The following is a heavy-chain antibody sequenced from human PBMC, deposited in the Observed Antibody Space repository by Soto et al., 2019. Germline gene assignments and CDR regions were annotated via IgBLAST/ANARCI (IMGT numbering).Heavy chain of an antibody. V-gene: IGHV4-59*12. Sequence: QVVLQESGPGLVKPSETLSLTCSVSGRSITSYYWSWVRQPPGQGLEWIGYIYDNGITSQNPSLKSRVTMSADTSQNQFSLKLTSVTGADTAVYYCARTYDSNGYANEFDSWGQGNLVTVTS. D-gene: IGHD3-22*01. CDR3: ARTYDSNGYANEFDS. CDR1: GRSITSYY. CDR2: IYDNGIT. J-gene: IGHJ4*02.